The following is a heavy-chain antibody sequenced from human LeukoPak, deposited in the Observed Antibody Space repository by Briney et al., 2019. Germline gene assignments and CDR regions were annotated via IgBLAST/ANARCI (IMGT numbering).Heavy chain of an antibody. V-gene: IGHV4-61*02. Sequence: PSETLSLTCAVSGGSISSGSYYWSWIRQPAGKGLEWIGRIYTSGSTNYNPSLKSRVTMSVDTSKNQFSLKLSSVTAADTAVYYCARRTVGATYYFDYWGQGTLVTVSS. CDR1: GGSISSGSYY. D-gene: IGHD1-26*01. CDR3: ARRTVGATYYFDY. CDR2: IYTSGST. J-gene: IGHJ4*02.